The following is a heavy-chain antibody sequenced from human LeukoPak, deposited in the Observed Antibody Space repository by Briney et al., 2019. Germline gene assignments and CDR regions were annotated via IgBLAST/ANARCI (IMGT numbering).Heavy chain of an antibody. CDR1: GFTFSSYW. J-gene: IGHJ4*02. CDR2: INSDGSST. V-gene: IGHV3-74*01. D-gene: IGHD1-26*01. Sequence: GGSLRLSCAASGFTFSSYWMHWVRQAPGKGLVWVSRINSDGSSTSYADSVKGRITISRDNAKNTLYLQMNSLRAEDTAVYYCTRSLNSGSYPDYWGQGTLVTVSS. CDR3: TRSLNSGSYPDY.